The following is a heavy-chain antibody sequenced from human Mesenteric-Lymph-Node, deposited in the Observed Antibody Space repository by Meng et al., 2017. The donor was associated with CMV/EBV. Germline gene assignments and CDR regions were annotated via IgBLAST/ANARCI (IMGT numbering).Heavy chain of an antibody. V-gene: IGHV1-69*06. D-gene: IGHD2-2*01. Sequence: DPFPRSAISWVRQAPGQGFEWMGGIIPIFGTANYAQKFQGRVAISADKSTNTAYMEVISLRSEDTALYYCTRGSSDCSTPNCPFDYWGQGTLVTVSS. CDR1: DPFPRSA. CDR3: TRGSSDCSTPNCPFDY. J-gene: IGHJ4*02. CDR2: IIPIFGTA.